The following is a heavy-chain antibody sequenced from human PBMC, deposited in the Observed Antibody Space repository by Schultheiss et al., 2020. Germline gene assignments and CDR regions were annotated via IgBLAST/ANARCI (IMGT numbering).Heavy chain of an antibody. D-gene: IGHD4-17*01. J-gene: IGHJ4*02. CDR2: INHSGST. CDR1: GGSFSGYY. V-gene: IGHV4-34*01. CDR3: ARGAGTVTTVGADFDY. Sequence: SETLSLTCAVYGGSFSGYYWSWIRQPPGKGLEWIGEINHSGSTNYNPSLKSRVTISVDTSKNQFSLKLSSVTAADTAVYYCARGAGTVTTVGADFDYWGQGTLVNVSS.